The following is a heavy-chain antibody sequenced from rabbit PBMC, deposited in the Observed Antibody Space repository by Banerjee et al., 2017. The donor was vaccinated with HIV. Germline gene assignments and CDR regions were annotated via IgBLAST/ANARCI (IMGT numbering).Heavy chain of an antibody. J-gene: IGHJ4*01. CDR3: ARDLAGVTGWNFNL. CDR1: GFDLSSYY. V-gene: IGHV1S45*01. Sequence: QEQLEESGGDLVKPGTSLTLTCTASGFDLSSYYMCWVRQAPGKGLEWIGCIYTGDGSTYYASWAKGRFTISKTSSTTVTLQMTSLTAADTATYFCARDLAGVTGWNFNLWGQGTLVTVS. CDR2: IYTGDGST. D-gene: IGHD4-1*01.